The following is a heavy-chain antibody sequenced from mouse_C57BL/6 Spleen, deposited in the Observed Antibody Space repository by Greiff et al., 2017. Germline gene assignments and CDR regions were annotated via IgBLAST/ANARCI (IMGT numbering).Heavy chain of an antibody. CDR2: IYPGDGDT. J-gene: IGHJ1*03. D-gene: IGHD1-1*01. CDR1: GYAFSSYW. V-gene: IGHV1-80*01. Sequence: VKLMESGAELVKPGASVKISCKASGYAFSSYWMNWVKQRPGKGLEWIGQIYPGDGDTNYNGKFKGKATLNADKSSRPAYMQLSSLTSEDSAVYFCARGGPYYYGSSDWYFDVWGTGTTVTVSS. CDR3: ARGGPYYYGSSDWYFDV.